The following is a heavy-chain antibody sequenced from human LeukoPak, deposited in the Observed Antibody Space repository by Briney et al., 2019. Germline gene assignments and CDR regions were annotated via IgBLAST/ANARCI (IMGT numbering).Heavy chain of an antibody. V-gene: IGHV3-74*01. D-gene: IGHD2-2*01. J-gene: IGHJ4*02. CDR1: GFTFSSYW. CDR2: INSDGSST. Sequence: PGGSLRLSCAASGFTFSSYWMRWVRQAPGKGLVWVSRINSDGSSTSYADSVKGRFTISRDNAKNTLYLQMNSLRAEDTAVYYCASGGVLGYCSSTSCQGGQGTLVTVSS. CDR3: ASGGVLGYCSSTSCQ.